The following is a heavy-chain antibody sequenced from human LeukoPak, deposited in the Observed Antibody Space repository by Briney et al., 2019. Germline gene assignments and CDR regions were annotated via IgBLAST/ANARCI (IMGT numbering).Heavy chain of an antibody. CDR1: GFTFSTYA. CDR3: AKSKAAVAGTPDY. Sequence: PGGSLRLSCAASGFTFSTYAMSWARQAPGKGLEWVSGISGSGGSTYYADSVKGRFTISRDNSKDTLYLQMNSLGAEDTAVYYCAKSKAAVAGTPDYWGQGTLVTVSS. V-gene: IGHV3-23*01. CDR2: ISGSGGST. D-gene: IGHD6-19*01. J-gene: IGHJ4*02.